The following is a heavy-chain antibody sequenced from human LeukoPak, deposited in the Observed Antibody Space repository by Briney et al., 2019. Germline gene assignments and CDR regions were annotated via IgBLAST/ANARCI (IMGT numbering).Heavy chain of an antibody. Sequence: PWGSLRLSCAASGFTFSSYGMHWVRQAPGKGLEWVAFIRYDGSNKYYADSVKGRFTISRDNSKNTLYLQMNSLRAEDTAVYYCAKDHGTVTTKEMFDYWGQGTLVTVSS. V-gene: IGHV3-30*02. J-gene: IGHJ4*02. CDR3: AKDHGTVTTKEMFDY. D-gene: IGHD4-17*01. CDR1: GFTFSSYG. CDR2: IRYDGSNK.